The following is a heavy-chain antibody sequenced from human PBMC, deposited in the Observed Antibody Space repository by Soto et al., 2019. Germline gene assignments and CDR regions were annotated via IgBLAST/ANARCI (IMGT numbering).Heavy chain of an antibody. V-gene: IGHV1-18*01. CDR3: ARGNYYDRRGYFSALEI. Sequence: QVLLVQSGGEVKKPGASVKVSCKASGYTFSSYGINWVRQAPGQGLEWLGWVSAYNDNIDYAQTFQGRVTMTTDKSTNTAYMELRSLRSDDTAVYYCARGNYYDRRGYFSALEIWGQGTMVTVSS. D-gene: IGHD3-22*01. CDR2: VSAYNDNI. J-gene: IGHJ3*02. CDR1: GYTFSSYG.